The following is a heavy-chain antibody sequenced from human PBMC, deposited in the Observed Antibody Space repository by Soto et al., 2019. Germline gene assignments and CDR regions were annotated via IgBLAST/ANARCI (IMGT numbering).Heavy chain of an antibody. Sequence: SETLSLTCAVYGGSFRVYYWRWIRQPPGKGLEWIGEINHSGSTNYNPSLKSRVTISVDTSNNQFSLKLSSVTVADTAVYYCALGSSGYFPCYYYYGMDVWGQGTTVTVSS. CDR3: ALGSSGYFPCYYYYGMDV. CDR1: GGSFRVYY. D-gene: IGHD3-22*01. V-gene: IGHV4-34*01. J-gene: IGHJ6*02. CDR2: INHSGST.